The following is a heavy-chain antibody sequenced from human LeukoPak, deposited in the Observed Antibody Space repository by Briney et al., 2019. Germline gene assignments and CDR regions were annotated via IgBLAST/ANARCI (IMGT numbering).Heavy chain of an antibody. D-gene: IGHD6-6*01. CDR2: ITPDGRST. CDR1: GFTFSNFW. J-gene: IGHJ4*02. CDR3: TRGIQSSSVTFDS. V-gene: IGHV3-74*01. Sequence: PGGSLRLSCAASGFTFSNFWMTWVRQAPGKGLVWVSRITPDGRSTSHADSVKGRFTISRDNAKNTLYLQMNSLRAEDTAVYFCTRGIQSSSVTFDSWGQGTLVTVSS.